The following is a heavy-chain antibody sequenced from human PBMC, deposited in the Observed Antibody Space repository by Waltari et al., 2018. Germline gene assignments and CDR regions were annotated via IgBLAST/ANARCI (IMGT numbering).Heavy chain of an antibody. CDR3: AKGRLLRFLEWLLHPSDY. CDR2: ISGSGGST. V-gene: IGHV3-23*01. CDR1: GFTFSSYA. J-gene: IGHJ4*02. D-gene: IGHD3-3*01. Sequence: EVQLLESGGGLVQPGGSLRLSCAASGFTFSSYAMSWVRQAPGKGLGWVSAISGSGGSTYYADSVKGRFTISRDNSKNTLYLQMNSLRAEDTAVYYCAKGRLLRFLEWLLHPSDYWGQGTLVTVSS.